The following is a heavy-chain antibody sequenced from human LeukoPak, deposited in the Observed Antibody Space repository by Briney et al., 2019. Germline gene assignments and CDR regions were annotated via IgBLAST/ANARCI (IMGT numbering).Heavy chain of an antibody. Sequence: PSETLSLTCAVSGYSISSGYYWGWIRQPPGEGLEWIGTIYHSGSTYYNPSLKSRVTISVDTSKNQFSLKLSSVTAADTAVYYCARRYYYGSGIFDYWGQGTLVTVSS. CDR3: ARRYYYGSGIFDY. J-gene: IGHJ4*02. CDR2: IYHSGST. CDR1: GYSISSGYY. D-gene: IGHD3-10*01. V-gene: IGHV4-38-2*01.